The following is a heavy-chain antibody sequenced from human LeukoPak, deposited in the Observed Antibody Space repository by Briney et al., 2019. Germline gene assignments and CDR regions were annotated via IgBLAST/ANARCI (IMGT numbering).Heavy chain of an antibody. D-gene: IGHD1-26*01. J-gene: IGHJ4*02. CDR3: ARSQWDKLEDYDY. Sequence: ASVKVSCKASGYTFTGYYMHWVRQAPGQGLEWMGWINPNSGGTNYAQKFQGRVTMTRDTSISTAYMELSRLRSDDTAVYYCARSQWDKLEDYDYWGQGTLVTVSS. V-gene: IGHV1-2*02. CDR1: GYTFTGYY. CDR2: INPNSGGT.